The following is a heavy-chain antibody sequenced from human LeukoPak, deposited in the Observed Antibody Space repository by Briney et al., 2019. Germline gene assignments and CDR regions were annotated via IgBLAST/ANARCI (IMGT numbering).Heavy chain of an antibody. CDR3: TRLGGSPPYFDY. J-gene: IGHJ4*02. CDR2: IRRKGNDYAT. D-gene: IGHD3-16*01. CDR1: GFTFRGSA. V-gene: IGHV3-73*01. Sequence: PGGSLRLSCAASGFTFRGSAMHWVRQASGKGLEWVGRIRRKGNDYATAYAASVKCRFTISRDDSKNTAYLQMDSLKTEDTAVYFCTRLGGSPPYFDYGGQGTLVPVSS.